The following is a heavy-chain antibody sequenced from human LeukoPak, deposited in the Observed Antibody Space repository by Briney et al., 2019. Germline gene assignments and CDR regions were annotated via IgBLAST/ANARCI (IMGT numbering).Heavy chain of an antibody. J-gene: IGHJ3*02. Sequence: GGSLRLSCAASGFIFSNAWMSWVRQSPGKGLEWIGRIKSKAQGGSIAYAAPLKGRFTISRDDSRDILYLQRGSLETEDTGVYYCGTGDAFDIWGQGTMVTVSS. D-gene: IGHD7-27*01. CDR1: GFIFSNAW. CDR2: IKSKAQGGSI. V-gene: IGHV3-15*01. CDR3: GTGDAFDI.